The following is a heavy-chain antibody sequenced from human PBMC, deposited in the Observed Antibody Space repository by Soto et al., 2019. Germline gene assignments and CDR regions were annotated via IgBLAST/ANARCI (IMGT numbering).Heavy chain of an antibody. J-gene: IGHJ3*02. D-gene: IGHD3-10*01. CDR2: TYYSSKWYN. CDR1: GASVSSNRAA. V-gene: IGHV6-1*01. CDR3: ASGGALWFGEGLNAFDI. Sequence: PSQTLSLTCAISGASVSSNRAAWNWIRQSPSRGLEWLGRTYYSSKWYNDYAVSVKSRITINTDTAKNHFSLHLNSVTPEDTAVDYCASGGALWFGEGLNAFDIWGQGTMVTVSS.